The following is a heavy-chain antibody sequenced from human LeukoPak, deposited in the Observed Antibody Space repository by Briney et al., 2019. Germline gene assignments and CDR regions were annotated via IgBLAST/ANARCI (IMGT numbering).Heavy chain of an antibody. CDR2: IIPIFGTA. CDR1: GGTFSSYA. D-gene: IGHD1-1*01. J-gene: IGHJ3*02. Sequence: SVKVSCKASGGTFSSYAISWVRQAPGQGLEWMGGIIPIFGTANYAQKFQGRVTITADESTSTAYMELSSLRSEDTAVYYCARDLSSVNGAFDIWGQGTMVTVSS. CDR3: ARDLSSVNGAFDI. V-gene: IGHV1-69*13.